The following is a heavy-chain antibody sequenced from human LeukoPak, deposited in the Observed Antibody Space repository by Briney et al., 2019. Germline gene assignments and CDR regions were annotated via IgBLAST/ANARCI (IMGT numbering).Heavy chain of an antibody. CDR2: IHHSGTT. CDR1: GGSISSSTW. CDR3: ARVYCSSTSCYAEAFDY. V-gene: IGHV4-4*02. Sequence: KSSGTLSLTCTVSGGSISSSTWWSWVRQPPGKGLECIGEIHHSGTTNYNPSLKSRVTISIDKSKNQFSLKLNSVTAADTAVYYCARVYCSSTSCYAEAFDYWGQGTLVTVSS. J-gene: IGHJ4*02. D-gene: IGHD2-2*01.